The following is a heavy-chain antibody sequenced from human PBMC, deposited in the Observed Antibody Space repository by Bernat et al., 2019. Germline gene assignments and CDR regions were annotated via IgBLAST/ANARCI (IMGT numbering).Heavy chain of an antibody. CDR2: ISYDGSNK. Sequence: QVQLVESGGGVVQPGRSLRLSCAASGFTFSSYAMHWVRQAPGKGLEWVAVISYDGSNKYYADSVKGRFTISRDNSKNTLYLQMNSLRAEDTAVYYCARVSHCSSTRCYTRFSLDVWGQGTTVTVSS. J-gene: IGHJ6*02. D-gene: IGHD2-2*02. V-gene: IGHV3-30-3*01. CDR1: GFTFSSYA. CDR3: ARVSHCSSTRCYTRFSLDV.